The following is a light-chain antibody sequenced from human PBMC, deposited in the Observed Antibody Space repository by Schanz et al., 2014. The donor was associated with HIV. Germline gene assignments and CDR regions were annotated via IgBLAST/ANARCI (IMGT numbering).Light chain of an antibody. CDR3: CSYAGSSTFVV. Sequence: QSALTQPASVSGSPGQSITISCTGANSDVGSYNLVSWYQQHPGKAPKLMIYDVTNRPSGISDRFSGSKSGNTASLTISGLQAEDEADYYCCSYAGSSTFVVFGGGTKLTVL. CDR1: NSDVGSYNL. V-gene: IGLV2-23*02. J-gene: IGLJ2*01. CDR2: DVT.